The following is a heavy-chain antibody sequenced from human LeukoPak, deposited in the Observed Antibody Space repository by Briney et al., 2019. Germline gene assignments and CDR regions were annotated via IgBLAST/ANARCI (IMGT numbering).Heavy chain of an antibody. Sequence: GESLKISCTGSGYSFANYWIGWGRQMPGKGLEWIGTIYPGDSDTRYRPSFQGQVTISADKSISTAYLLWSSLKASDTAMYYCARLGLEAYGNAGYYYLDYWGQGALVTVSS. D-gene: IGHD3-9*01. CDR2: IYPGDSDT. CDR1: GYSFANYW. V-gene: IGHV5-51*01. J-gene: IGHJ4*02. CDR3: ARLGLEAYGNAGYYYLDY.